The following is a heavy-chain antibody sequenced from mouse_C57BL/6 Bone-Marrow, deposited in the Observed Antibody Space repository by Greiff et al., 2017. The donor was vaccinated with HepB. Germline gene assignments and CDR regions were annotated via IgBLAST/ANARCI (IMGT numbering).Heavy chain of an antibody. CDR3: ARTHYAMDY. Sequence: QVQLKQSGPELVKPGASVKISCKASGYSFSSSWMNWVKQRPGKGLEWIGRIYPGDGDTNYNGKFKGKATLTADKSSSTAYMQLSSLTSEDSAVYFCARTHYAMDYWGQGTSVTVSS. J-gene: IGHJ4*01. V-gene: IGHV1-82*01. CDR2: IYPGDGDT. CDR1: GYSFSSSW.